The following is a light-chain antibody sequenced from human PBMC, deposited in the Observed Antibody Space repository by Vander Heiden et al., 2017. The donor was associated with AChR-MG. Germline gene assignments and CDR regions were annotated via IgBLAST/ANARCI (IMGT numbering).Light chain of an antibody. CDR3: MQGTHWPIT. Sequence: DVVMTQSPLSLPVTLGQPASIPCRSSQSLVHSDGNTYLNWFQQRPGQSPRRLICKVSNRDAGVPDRFSGSGSGTNFTLKISRVEAEDVGVYYCMQGTHWPITFGGGTKVEIK. V-gene: IGKV2-30*02. CDR1: QSLVHSDGNTY. CDR2: KVS. J-gene: IGKJ4*01.